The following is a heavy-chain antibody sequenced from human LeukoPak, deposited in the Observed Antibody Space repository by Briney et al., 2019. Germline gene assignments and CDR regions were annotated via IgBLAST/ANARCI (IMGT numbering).Heavy chain of an antibody. CDR3: ARDSYSGSYLFDY. CDR2: IWYDGSNK. CDR1: GFTFSSYG. J-gene: IGHJ4*02. D-gene: IGHD1-26*01. Sequence: GGSLRLSCAASGFTFSSYGMHWVRQAPGKGLEWVAVIWYDGSNKYYADSVKGRFTISSDNSKNTLYLRMNSLRAEDTAVYYCARDSYSGSYLFDYWGQGTLVTVSS. V-gene: IGHV3-33*01.